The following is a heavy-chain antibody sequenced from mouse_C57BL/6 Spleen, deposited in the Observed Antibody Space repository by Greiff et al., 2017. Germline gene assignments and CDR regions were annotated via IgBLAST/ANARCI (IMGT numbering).Heavy chain of an antibody. V-gene: IGHV1-9*01. D-gene: IGHD1-1*01. CDR3: ARAPITTVVSYYFDC. CDR2: ILPGSGST. J-gene: IGHJ2*01. Sequence: VQLVESGAELMKPGASVKLSCKATGYTFTGYWIAWVKQRPGHGLEWIGEILPGSGSTNYNEKFKGKATFTADTSSNTAYMQLSSLTTEDSAIYYCARAPITTVVSYYFDCWGQGTTLTVSS. CDR1: GYTFTGYW.